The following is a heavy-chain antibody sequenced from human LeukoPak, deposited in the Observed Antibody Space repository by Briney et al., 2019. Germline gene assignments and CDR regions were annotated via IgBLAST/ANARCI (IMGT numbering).Heavy chain of an antibody. Sequence: SVSVSCKASGGTFSIYAISWVRQAPGQGLEWMGGIIPIFGTANYAQKFQGRVTITADESTSTAYMELSSLRSEDTAVYYCAVVGATSTYYFDYWGQGTLVTVSS. CDR1: GGTFSIYA. CDR3: AVVGATSTYYFDY. J-gene: IGHJ4*02. V-gene: IGHV1-69*13. D-gene: IGHD1-26*01. CDR2: IIPIFGTA.